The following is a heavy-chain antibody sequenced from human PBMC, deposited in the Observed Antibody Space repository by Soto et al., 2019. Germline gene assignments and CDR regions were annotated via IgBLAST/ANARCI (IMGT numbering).Heavy chain of an antibody. CDR2: IYSGGST. D-gene: IGHD2-8*01. CDR1: GFTVSSNY. CDR3: ARIDLRLNAYYYYYMDV. J-gene: IGHJ6*03. Sequence: GGSLRLSCAASGFTVSSNYMSWVRQAPGKGLEWVSVIYSGGSTYYADSVKGRFTISRDNSKNTLYLQMNSLRAEDTAVYYCARIDLRLNAYYYYYMDVWGKGTTVTVSS. V-gene: IGHV3-66*01.